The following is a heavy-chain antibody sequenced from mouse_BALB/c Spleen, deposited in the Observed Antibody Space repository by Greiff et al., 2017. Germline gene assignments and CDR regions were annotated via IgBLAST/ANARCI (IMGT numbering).Heavy chain of an antibody. Sequence: QVQLQQSGAELAKPGASVKMSCKASGYTFTSYCMHWVKQRPGQGLEWIGYINPSTGNTEYNQKFKDKATLTADKSSSPAYLQLCSLTSEESTVYYCAGRAYYGYGYAMDYWGQGTSVTVSS. CDR2: INPSTGNT. CDR1: GYTFTSYC. J-gene: IGHJ4*01. CDR3: AGRAYYGYGYAMDY. D-gene: IGHD2-14*01. V-gene: IGHV1-7*01.